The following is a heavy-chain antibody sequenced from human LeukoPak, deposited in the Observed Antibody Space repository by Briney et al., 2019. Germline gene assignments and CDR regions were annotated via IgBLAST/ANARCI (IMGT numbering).Heavy chain of an antibody. V-gene: IGHV1-24*01. CDR3: ATQRLAARTRFDY. D-gene: IGHD6-6*01. Sequence: ASVTVSCTVSGYTLTELSMHWERQAPGKGLEWMGGFDPEDGETIYSQKFQGRVTMTEDTSTDTAYMELSSLRSEDTAVYYCATQRLAARTRFDYWGQGTLVTVSS. CDR1: GYTLTELS. J-gene: IGHJ4*02. CDR2: FDPEDGET.